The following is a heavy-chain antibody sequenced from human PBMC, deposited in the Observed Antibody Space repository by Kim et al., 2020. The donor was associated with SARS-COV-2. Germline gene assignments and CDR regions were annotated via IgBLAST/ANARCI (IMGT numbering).Heavy chain of an antibody. CDR2: INHSGSS. D-gene: IGHD6-13*01. V-gene: IGHV4-34*01. Sequence: SETLSLTCAVYGGSFSGYYWRWIRQPPGKGLEWIGEINHSGSSNYNPSLKSRVTISVDTSKNQFSLKLSSVTAADTAVYYCARGRYSSSWYGTKNWFDPWGQGTLVTVSS. CDR1: GGSFSGYY. J-gene: IGHJ5*02. CDR3: ARGRYSSSWYGTKNWFDP.